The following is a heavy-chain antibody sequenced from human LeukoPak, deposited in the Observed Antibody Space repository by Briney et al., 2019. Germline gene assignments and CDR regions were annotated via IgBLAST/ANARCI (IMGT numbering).Heavy chain of an antibody. CDR1: GGSISSGDYY. Sequence: PSETLSLTCTVSGGSISSGDYYWSWIRQPPGKGLEWIGYIYYSGSTYYNPSLKSRVTISVDTSKNQFSLKLSSVTAADTAVYYCARGRLTTVTTKSNWFDPWGQGTLVTVSS. CDR3: ARGRLTTVTTKSNWFDP. V-gene: IGHV4-30-4*01. D-gene: IGHD4-17*01. CDR2: IYYSGST. J-gene: IGHJ5*02.